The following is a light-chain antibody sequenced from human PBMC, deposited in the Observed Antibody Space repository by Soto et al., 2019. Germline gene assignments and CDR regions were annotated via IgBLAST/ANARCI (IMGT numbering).Light chain of an antibody. CDR3: QQRSNWPSLT. J-gene: IGKJ4*01. Sequence: EIVLTQSLSTLSLSPGERAILSCRATQSVSSYLAWYQQKPGQAPRLLIYDASNRATGIPARFSGSGSGTDFTLTISSLEPEDFAVYYCQQRSNWPSLTFGGGTKVEIK. CDR2: DAS. V-gene: IGKV3-11*01. CDR1: QSVSSY.